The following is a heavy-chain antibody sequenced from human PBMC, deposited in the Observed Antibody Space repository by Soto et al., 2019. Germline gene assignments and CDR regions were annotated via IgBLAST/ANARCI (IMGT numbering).Heavy chain of an antibody. CDR1: GFTFSSYA. CDR3: AKDSGYSYGYDYFDY. Sequence: GGSLRLSCAASGFTFSSYAMSWVRQAPGKGLEWVSGISGSGGSTYYADSVKGRFTISRDNSKNTLYLQMNSLRAEDTAVYYCAKDSGYSYGYDYFDYWGQGTLVTVSS. CDR2: ISGSGGST. J-gene: IGHJ4*02. D-gene: IGHD5-18*01. V-gene: IGHV3-23*01.